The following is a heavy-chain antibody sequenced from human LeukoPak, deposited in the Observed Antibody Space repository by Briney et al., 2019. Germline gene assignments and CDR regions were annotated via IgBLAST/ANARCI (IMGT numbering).Heavy chain of an antibody. Sequence: ASVKVSCNASGYTFTSYDINWVRQATGQGLEWMGWMNPNSGNTGYAQKFQGRVTMTRNTSISTAYMELSSLRSEDTAVYYCARVGILRKALDYWGQGTLVTVSS. D-gene: IGHD4-17*01. CDR2: MNPNSGNT. J-gene: IGHJ4*02. V-gene: IGHV1-8*01. CDR3: ARVGILRKALDY. CDR1: GYTFTSYD.